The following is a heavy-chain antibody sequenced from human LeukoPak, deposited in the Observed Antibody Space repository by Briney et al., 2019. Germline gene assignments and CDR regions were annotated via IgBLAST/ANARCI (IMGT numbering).Heavy chain of an antibody. D-gene: IGHD1-1*01. Sequence: PSETLSLTCAVYGGSFSGYYWSWIRQPPGKGLEWIGEINHSGSTNYNPSLKSRVTISVDTSKNQFSLKLSSVTAADTAVYYCARGRGTTGTTHYYGMDVWGEGTTVTVSS. J-gene: IGHJ6*04. CDR3: ARGRGTTGTTHYYGMDV. V-gene: IGHV4-34*01. CDR1: GGSFSGYY. CDR2: INHSGST.